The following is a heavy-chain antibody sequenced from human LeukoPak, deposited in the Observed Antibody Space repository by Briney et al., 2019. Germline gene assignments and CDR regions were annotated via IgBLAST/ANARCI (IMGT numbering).Heavy chain of an antibody. V-gene: IGHV3-11*06. D-gene: IGHD5-18*01. CDR3: ARVNSFGFDY. CDR1: SFTFSVYY. J-gene: IGHJ4*02. CDR2: ISSSISYT. Sequence: GGSVRLLCAAYSFTFSVYYMRWIRQAPGDGREWVSYISSSISYTNYADSVKGRFTIFRDNAKNALYLQMNSLRGEDTAVYYCARVNSFGFDYWGQGTLVTVSS.